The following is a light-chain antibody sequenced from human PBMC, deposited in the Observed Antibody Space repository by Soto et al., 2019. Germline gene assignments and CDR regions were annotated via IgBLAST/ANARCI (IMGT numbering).Light chain of an antibody. Sequence: QSVLSQPPSVSEAPGQRVTISCSGSSSNIGNNAVNWYQQFPGKAPKLLIHFDHLLSSGASDRFSGAKSGASASLAISGLQSEDEADYYCATWDDSLNSVVFGGGTKVTVL. J-gene: IGLJ3*02. CDR3: ATWDDSLNSVV. V-gene: IGLV1-36*01. CDR1: SSNIGNNA. CDR2: FDH.